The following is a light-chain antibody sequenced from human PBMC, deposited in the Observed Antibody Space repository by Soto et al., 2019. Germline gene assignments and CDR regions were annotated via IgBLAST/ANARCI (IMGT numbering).Light chain of an antibody. V-gene: IGKV3-20*01. CDR1: PSLNNNY. Sequence: EIVLTQSPATMSLSPGERATLSCRASPSLNNNYLAWYQTKPGQSPRLLIYGASTRASGIPDRFSGSGSGTDFTLTITSLEPEDFAVYYCQNYGGSLPWTFGPGTKVDSK. CDR3: QNYGGSLPWT. J-gene: IGKJ1*01. CDR2: GAS.